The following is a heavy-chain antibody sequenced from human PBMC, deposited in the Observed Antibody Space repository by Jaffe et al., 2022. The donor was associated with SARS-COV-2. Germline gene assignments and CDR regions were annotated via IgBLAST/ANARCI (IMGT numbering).Heavy chain of an antibody. CDR2: ISYDGSNK. D-gene: IGHD3-22*01. V-gene: IGHV3-30*18. Sequence: QVQLVESGGGVVQPGRSLRLSCAASGFTFSSYGMHWVRQAPGKGLEWVAVISYDGSNKYYADSVKGRFTISRDNSKNTLYLQMNSLRAEDTAVYYCAKVDGKTRLYDSSGAFDYWGQGTLVTVSS. J-gene: IGHJ4*02. CDR3: AKVDGKTRLYDSSGAFDY. CDR1: GFTFSSYG.